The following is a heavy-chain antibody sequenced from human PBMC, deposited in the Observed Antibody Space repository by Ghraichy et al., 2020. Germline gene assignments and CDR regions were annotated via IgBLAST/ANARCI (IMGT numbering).Heavy chain of an antibody. CDR3: ARASLDGYSSSWYAVGSFGRYYYYYGMDV. D-gene: IGHD6-13*01. J-gene: IGHJ6*02. CDR2: IIPIFGTA. CDR1: GGTFSSYA. V-gene: IGHV1-69*13. Sequence: SVKVSCKASGGTFSSYAISWVRQAPGQGLEWMGGIIPIFGTANYAQKFQGRVTITADESTSTAYMELSSLRSEDTAVYYCARASLDGYSSSWYAVGSFGRYYYYYGMDVWGQGTTVTVSS.